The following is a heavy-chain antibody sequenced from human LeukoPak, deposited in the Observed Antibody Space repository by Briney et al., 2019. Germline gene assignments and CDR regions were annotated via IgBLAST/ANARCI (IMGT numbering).Heavy chain of an antibody. Sequence: GGSLRLSCAASGFTFSSYAMGWVRQAPGKGLEWVSAISGSGGSTYYADSVKGRFTISRDNSKNTLYLQMHSLRAEDTAVYYCAKGQTMIVVVITYWGQGTLVTVSS. CDR2: ISGSGGST. J-gene: IGHJ4*02. CDR3: AKGQTMIVVVITY. D-gene: IGHD3-22*01. CDR1: GFTFSSYA. V-gene: IGHV3-23*01.